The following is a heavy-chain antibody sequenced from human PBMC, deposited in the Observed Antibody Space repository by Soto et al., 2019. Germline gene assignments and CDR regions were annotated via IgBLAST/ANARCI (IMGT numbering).Heavy chain of an antibody. D-gene: IGHD3-10*01. CDR3: ASPDPTYYYGSGSYYLSPFDY. CDR2: IIPIFGTA. V-gene: IGHV1-69*13. Sequence: ASVKVSCKASGGTFSSYAISWVRQAPGQGLEWMGGIIPIFGTANYAQKFQGRVTITADESTSTAYMELSSLRSEDTAVYYCASPDPTYYYGSGSYYLSPFDYWGQGTLVTVSS. CDR1: GGTFSSYA. J-gene: IGHJ4*02.